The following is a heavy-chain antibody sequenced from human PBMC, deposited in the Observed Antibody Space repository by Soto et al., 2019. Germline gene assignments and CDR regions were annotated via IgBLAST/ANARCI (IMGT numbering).Heavy chain of an antibody. CDR1: GFTFDDYA. V-gene: IGHV3-9*01. CDR3: AKDMFPTVTTGAFDI. CDR2: ISWNSGSI. Sequence: PGGSLRLSCAASGFTFDDYAMHWVRQAPGKGLEWVSGISWNSGSIGYADSVKGRFTISRDNAKNSLYLQMNSLRAEDTALYYCAKDMFPTVTTGAFDIWGQGTMVTVSS. D-gene: IGHD4-17*01. J-gene: IGHJ3*02.